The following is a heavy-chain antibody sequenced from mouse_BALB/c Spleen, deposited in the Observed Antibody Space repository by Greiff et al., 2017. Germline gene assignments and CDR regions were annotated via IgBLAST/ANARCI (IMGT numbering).Heavy chain of an antibody. CDR1: GYTFTDYY. D-gene: IGHD1-1*02. V-gene: IGHV1-26*01. J-gene: IGHJ2*01. CDR2: VNPNNGGT. CDR3: AKRGNLGGKSFPDY. Sequence: EVQLQQSGPELVKPGASVKISCKASGYTFTDYYMNWVKQSHGKSLEWIGLVNPNNGGTSYNQKFKGKATLTVDKSSSTAYMELRSLTSEDSAVYYCAKRGNLGGKSFPDYWGQGTTLTVSS.